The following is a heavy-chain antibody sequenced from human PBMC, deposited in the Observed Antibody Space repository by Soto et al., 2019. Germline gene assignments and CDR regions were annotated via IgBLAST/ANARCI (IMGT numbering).Heavy chain of an antibody. CDR2: ISSSSSYI. V-gene: IGHV3-21*01. CDR1: GFTFSTYS. CDR3: ARGCSSTSCYIVYYYYGMDV. Sequence: PGGSLRLSCAASGFTFSTYSMNWVRQAPGKGLEWVSSISSSSSYIYYADSVKGRFTISRDNSKNTLYLQMNSLRAEDTAVYYCARGCSSTSCYIVYYYYGMDVWGQGTTVTVSS. J-gene: IGHJ6*02. D-gene: IGHD2-2*02.